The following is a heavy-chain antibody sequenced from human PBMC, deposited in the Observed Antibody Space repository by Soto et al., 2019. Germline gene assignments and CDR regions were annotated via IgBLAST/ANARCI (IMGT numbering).Heavy chain of an antibody. V-gene: IGHV3-21*01. D-gene: IGHD6-13*01. Sequence: KPGGSLRLSCAASGFTFRSFTMNWVRQAPGKGLEWVSTISSNSAYIYYTDALRGRFTISRDNAKNSLHLQMNSLRAEDTAVYYCTRDASRDSSARGWFDPWGPGTLGTVSS. CDR2: ISSNSAYI. CDR1: GFTFRSFT. J-gene: IGHJ5*02. CDR3: TRDASRDSSARGWFDP.